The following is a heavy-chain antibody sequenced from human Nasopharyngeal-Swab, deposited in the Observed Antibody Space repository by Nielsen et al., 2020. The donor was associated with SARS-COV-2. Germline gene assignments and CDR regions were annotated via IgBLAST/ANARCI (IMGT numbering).Heavy chain of an antibody. Sequence: WVRQAPGQGLEWMGGIIPIFGTANYAQKFQGRVTITADKSTSTAYMELSSLRSEDTAVYYCARDSPYGGNSYQDQFDPWGQGTLVTVSS. CDR2: IIPIFGTA. D-gene: IGHD4-23*01. V-gene: IGHV1-69*06. CDR3: ARDSPYGGNSYQDQFDP. J-gene: IGHJ5*02.